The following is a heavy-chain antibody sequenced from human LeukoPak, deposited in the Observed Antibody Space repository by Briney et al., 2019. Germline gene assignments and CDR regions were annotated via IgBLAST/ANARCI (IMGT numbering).Heavy chain of an antibody. Sequence: ASVKVSCKASGYTFTSYYMHWVRQAPGQGLEWMGIINPSGGSTSYAQKFQGRVTMTRDTSTSTVYMELSSLRSEDTAVYYCARGLTINTYYYDSSGYYPGDYWGQGTLVTVSS. CDR2: INPSGGST. CDR1: GYTFTSYY. J-gene: IGHJ4*02. D-gene: IGHD3-22*01. CDR3: ARGLTINTYYYDSSGYYPGDY. V-gene: IGHV1-46*01.